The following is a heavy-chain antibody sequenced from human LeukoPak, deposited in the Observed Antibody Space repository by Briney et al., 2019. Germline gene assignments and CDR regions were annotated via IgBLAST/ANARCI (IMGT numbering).Heavy chain of an antibody. V-gene: IGHV3-23*01. CDR2: ISGSGGST. Sequence: GGSLRLSCAASGFTFSSYAMSWVRQAPGKGLEWVSAISGSGGSTYYADSVKGRFTISRDNSKNTLYLQMNSLRAEDTAVYYCASPGELLRYFDWLFLDYWGQGTLVTVSS. D-gene: IGHD3-9*01. CDR1: GFTFSSYA. J-gene: IGHJ4*02. CDR3: ASPGELLRYFDWLFLDY.